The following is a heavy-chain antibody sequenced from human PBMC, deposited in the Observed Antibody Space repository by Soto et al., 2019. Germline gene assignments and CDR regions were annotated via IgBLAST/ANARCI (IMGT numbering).Heavy chain of an antibody. CDR2: IYYSGST. Sequence: SETLSLTCTFSGGSISSGGYYWSWIRQHPGKGLEWIGYIYYSGSTYYNPSLKSRVTISVDTSKNQFSLKLSSVTAADTAVYYCARGVFGELTDNWFDPWGQGTLVTVSS. CDR1: GGSISSGGYY. V-gene: IGHV4-31*03. J-gene: IGHJ5*02. CDR3: ARGVFGELTDNWFDP. D-gene: IGHD3-10*02.